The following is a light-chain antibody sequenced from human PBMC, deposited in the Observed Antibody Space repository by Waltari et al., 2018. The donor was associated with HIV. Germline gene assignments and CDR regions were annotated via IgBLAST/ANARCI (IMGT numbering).Light chain of an antibody. V-gene: IGKV3-11*01. Sequence: EIVLTQSPATLSLCPGERATLSCRASQSISSYLAWYQQKPGQAPRLLIYDASNRATSIPARFSGSGSGTDFTLTISSLEPEDFAVYYCQQRSNWPPLTFGGGTKVEIK. CDR1: QSISSY. J-gene: IGKJ4*01. CDR3: QQRSNWPPLT. CDR2: DAS.